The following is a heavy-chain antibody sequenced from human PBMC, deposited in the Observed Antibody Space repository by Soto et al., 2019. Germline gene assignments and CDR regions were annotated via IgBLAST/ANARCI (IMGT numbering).Heavy chain of an antibody. CDR1: GGSISSHY. V-gene: IGHV4-59*11. CDR2: IYYSGST. CDR3: ARVWGGAFDI. D-gene: IGHD3-10*01. Sequence: SETLSLTCTVSGGSISSHYWSWIRQPPGKGLEWIGYIYYSGSTNYNPSLKSRVTISVDTSKNQFSLKLSSVTAADTAVYYCARVWGGAFDIWGQGTMVTV. J-gene: IGHJ3*02.